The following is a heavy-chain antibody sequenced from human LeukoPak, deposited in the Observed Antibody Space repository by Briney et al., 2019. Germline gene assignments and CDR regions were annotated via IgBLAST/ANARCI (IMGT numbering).Heavy chain of an antibody. Sequence: PSETLSLTCSVSGGSISSSSDYWGWVRQPPGTGLEWLGSIYHSETTYYNPSLKSRVIISVDTSKNQFSLKLNSVTAADTAVYYCGRPNPDSSGYYGSFDPWGQGILVTVSS. V-gene: IGHV4-39*01. CDR1: GGSISSSSDY. CDR3: GRPNPDSSGYYGSFDP. J-gene: IGHJ5*02. D-gene: IGHD3-22*01. CDR2: IYHSETT.